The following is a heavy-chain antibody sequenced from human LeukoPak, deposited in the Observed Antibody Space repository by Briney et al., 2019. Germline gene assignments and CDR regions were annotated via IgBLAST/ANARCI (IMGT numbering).Heavy chain of an antibody. CDR2: INHSGST. Sequence: SETLSLTCAVYGGSFSGYYWSWIRQPPGKGLEWIGEINHSGSTNYNPSLKSRVTISVDTSKNQFSLKLSSVTAADTAVYYCARGPRYDSSGYYYGYYFDYWGQGTLVTVSS. CDR3: ARGPRYDSSGYYYGYYFDY. CDR1: GGSFSGYY. J-gene: IGHJ4*02. D-gene: IGHD3-22*01. V-gene: IGHV4-34*01.